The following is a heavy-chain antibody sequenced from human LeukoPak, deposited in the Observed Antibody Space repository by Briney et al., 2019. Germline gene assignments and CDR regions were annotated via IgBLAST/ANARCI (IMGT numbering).Heavy chain of an antibody. CDR1: GFTFNNYG. V-gene: IGHV1-18*01. CDR3: ARDPSNTSGWYIYFDY. CDR2: ISAYNGDT. J-gene: IGHJ4*02. Sequence: ASVKFSCKASGFTFNNYGISWARQAPGQGLEWMGWISAYNGDTHYEQKFQGRVTLTTDTSTRTAYMELRSLRSDDTAMYYCARDPSNTSGWYIYFDYWGQGTLVTVSP. D-gene: IGHD6-19*01.